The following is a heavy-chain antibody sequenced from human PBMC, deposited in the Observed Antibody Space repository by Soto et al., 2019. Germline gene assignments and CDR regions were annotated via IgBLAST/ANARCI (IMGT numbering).Heavy chain of an antibody. J-gene: IGHJ4*02. D-gene: IGHD3-3*01. V-gene: IGHV3-30*18. CDR3: AKGDFWSGYSLFGYLDY. CDR2: ISYDGSNK. Sequence: GGSLRLSCAASGFTFSSYGMHWVRQAPGEGLEWVAVISYDGSNKYYADSVKGRFTISRDNSKNTLYLQMNSLRAEDTAVYYCAKGDFWSGYSLFGYLDYWGQGTLVTVSS. CDR1: GFTFSSYG.